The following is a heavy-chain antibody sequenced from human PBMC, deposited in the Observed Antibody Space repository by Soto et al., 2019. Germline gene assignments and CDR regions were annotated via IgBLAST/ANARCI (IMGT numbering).Heavy chain of an antibody. D-gene: IGHD4-4*01. Sequence: GASVKVSCKASGYTFTGYYMHWVRQAPGQGLEWMGWINPNSGGTNYAQKFQGWVTMTRDTSISTAYMELSRLRSDDTAVYYCARETSLMTTVTTNWFEPWGQGTLVTVSS. J-gene: IGHJ5*02. CDR3: ARETSLMTTVTTNWFEP. CDR1: GYTFTGYY. CDR2: INPNSGGT. V-gene: IGHV1-2*04.